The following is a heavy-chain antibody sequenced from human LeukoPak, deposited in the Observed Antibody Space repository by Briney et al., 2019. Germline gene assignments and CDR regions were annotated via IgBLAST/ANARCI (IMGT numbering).Heavy chain of an antibody. CDR1: GGSFSRYY. D-gene: IGHD6-13*01. V-gene: IGHV4-34*01. CDR3: ARAPAAGDDWFDP. Sequence: PSETLSLTCAVYGGSFSRYYWSWIRQPPGKCLDQPAEINHSESTNYNPSLKSRVTISVDTSKNQFSLKLSSVTAADTAVYYCARAPAAGDDWFDPWGQGTLVTVSS. CDR2: INHSEST. J-gene: IGHJ5*02.